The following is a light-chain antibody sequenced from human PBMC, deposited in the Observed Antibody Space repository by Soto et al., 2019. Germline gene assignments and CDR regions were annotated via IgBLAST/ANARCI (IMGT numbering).Light chain of an antibody. CDR1: QSVNNN. CDR2: GTS. V-gene: IGKV3-15*01. CDR3: QQYNNWT. Sequence: EIVMTQSPATLSVSPGERATLSCRASQSVNNNLAWYQQKPGQAPRLLIYGTSTRATGIPARFSGSGYGTEFTLTISSLQSEDSAVYYCQQYNNWTFGQGTKVEIK. J-gene: IGKJ1*01.